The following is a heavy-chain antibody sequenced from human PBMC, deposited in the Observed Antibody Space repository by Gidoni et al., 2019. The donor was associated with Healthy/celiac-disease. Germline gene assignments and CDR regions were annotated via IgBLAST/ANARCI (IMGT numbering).Heavy chain of an antibody. V-gene: IGHV4-39*01. Sequence: QLQLQESGPGLVKPSETLSLPCTVSGGSISSSSYYWGWIRQPPGKGLEWLGSIYYRGSTYYNPSLKSRVTISVDTSKNQFSLKLSSVTAADTAVYYCARLIVSGYDYRVPFGGVVGHFDYWGQGTLVTVSS. J-gene: IGHJ4*02. CDR1: GGSISSSSYY. CDR2: IYYRGST. CDR3: ARLIVSGYDYRVPFGGVVGHFDY. D-gene: IGHD5-12*01.